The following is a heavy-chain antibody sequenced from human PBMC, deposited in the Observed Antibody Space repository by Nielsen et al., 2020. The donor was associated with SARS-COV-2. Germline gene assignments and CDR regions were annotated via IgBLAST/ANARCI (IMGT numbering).Heavy chain of an antibody. CDR1: GFTFSSYW. D-gene: IGHD5-18*01. Sequence: GESLKISCAASGFTFSSYWMSWVRQAPGKGLEWVANIKQDGSEKYYVDSVKGRFTISRDNAKNSLYLQMNSLRAEDTAVYYCARPLYSYGPYYFDYWGQGTLVTVSS. CDR3: ARPLYSYGPYYFDY. CDR2: IKQDGSEK. J-gene: IGHJ4*02. V-gene: IGHV3-7*03.